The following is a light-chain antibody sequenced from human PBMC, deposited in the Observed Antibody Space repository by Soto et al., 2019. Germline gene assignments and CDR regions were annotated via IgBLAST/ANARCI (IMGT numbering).Light chain of an antibody. CDR3: MQALQTPYT. J-gene: IGKJ2*01. CDR1: QSLRHSNGYNY. V-gene: IGKV2-28*01. Sequence: DIVMTQSPLSLPVTPGETASITCRSSQSLRHSNGYNYLDWYLQKPGQSPQLLIYLGSYRASGVPDKFSVSGSGTDFTLKISRVEAEDVGVFYCMQALQTPYTFGQGTKLEIK. CDR2: LGS.